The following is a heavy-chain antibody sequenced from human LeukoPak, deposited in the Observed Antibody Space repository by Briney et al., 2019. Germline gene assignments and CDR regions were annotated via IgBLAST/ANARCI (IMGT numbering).Heavy chain of an antibody. V-gene: IGHV4-30-4*01. CDR1: GGSISSGDYY. CDR2: IYYSGST. D-gene: IGHD3-16*01. Sequence: TSQTLSLTCTVSGGSISSGDYYWSWIRQPPGKGLEWIGYIYYSGSTYYNPSLKSRVTISVDTSKNQFSLKLSSVTAADAAVYYCAREDAKRLRLGELDYWGQGTLVTVSS. J-gene: IGHJ4*02. CDR3: AREDAKRLRLGELDY.